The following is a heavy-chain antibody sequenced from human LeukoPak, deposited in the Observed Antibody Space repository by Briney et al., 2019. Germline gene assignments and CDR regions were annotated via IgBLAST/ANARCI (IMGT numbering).Heavy chain of an antibody. CDR3: AKDSIVVVSSFDY. V-gene: IGHV3-23*01. Sequence: GGSLRLSCAASGSTISSYAMSWVRQAPGKGLGWVSAISGSGGSTCYADPVKGRFTISRDNSKNTLYLQMNSLRAEDTAVYYCAKDSIVVVSSFDYWGQGTLVTVSS. D-gene: IGHD3-22*01. CDR1: GSTISSYA. CDR2: ISGSGGST. J-gene: IGHJ4*02.